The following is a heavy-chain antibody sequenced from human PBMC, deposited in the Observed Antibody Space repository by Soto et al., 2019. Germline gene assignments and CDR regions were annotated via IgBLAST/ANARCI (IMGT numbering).Heavy chain of an antibody. V-gene: IGHV3-21*01. D-gene: IGHD6-19*01. J-gene: IGHJ1*01. CDR2: ISSSSTNI. Sequence: EVQLVESGGGLVKPGGSLRLSWAASGFTFSSYSMNWVRQAPGKGLEWVSAISSSSTNIYYADSVKGRFTISRDNAKNSLYLQMNSLRDEDTAVDYCASNSRLVGEYFQHWGQGTLVTVSS. CDR1: GFTFSSYS. CDR3: ASNSRLVGEYFQH.